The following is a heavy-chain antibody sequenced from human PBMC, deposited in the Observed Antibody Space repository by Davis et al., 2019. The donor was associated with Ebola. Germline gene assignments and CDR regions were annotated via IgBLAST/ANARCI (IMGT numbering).Heavy chain of an antibody. Sequence: GESLKISCEASGFTFDDNAMSWVRQAPGKGLAWVSGTGWNGGYTGYADSVKGRFTISRDNGKNSLYLQMNSLRAEDTALYYCARGCSSTSCSVGFDYWGQGTLVTVSS. V-gene: IGHV3-20*04. J-gene: IGHJ4*02. CDR2: TGWNGGYT. CDR3: ARGCSSTSCSVGFDY. CDR1: GFTFDDNA. D-gene: IGHD2-2*01.